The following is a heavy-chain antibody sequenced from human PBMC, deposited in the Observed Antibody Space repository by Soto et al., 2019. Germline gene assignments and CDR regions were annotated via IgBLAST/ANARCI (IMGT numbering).Heavy chain of an antibody. D-gene: IGHD1-26*01. J-gene: IGHJ6*02. CDR2: ISWNSGSI. CDR3: AKDNAAGSSPYYYYGMDV. V-gene: IGHV3-9*01. CDR1: GFTFDDYA. Sequence: EVQLVESGGGLVQPGRSLRLSCAASGFTFDDYAMHWVRQAPGKGLEWVSGISWNSGSIGYADSVKGRFTISRDNAKNSLYLQMNSLRAEDTALYYCAKDNAAGSSPYYYYGMDVWGQGTTVTVSS.